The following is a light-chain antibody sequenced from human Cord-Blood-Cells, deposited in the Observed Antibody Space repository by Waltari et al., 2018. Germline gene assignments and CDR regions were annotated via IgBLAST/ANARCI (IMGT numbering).Light chain of an antibody. J-gene: IGLJ2*01. CDR2: GKN. Sequence: SSELTQDPAVSVDLGQPVRITCQGDSPRSYYASWYQQKPGQAPVLVIYGKNNRPSGIPGRFSGSSSGNTASLTITGAQAEDEADYYCNSRDSSGNHVVFGGGTKLTVL. V-gene: IGLV3-19*01. CDR1: SPRSYY. CDR3: NSRDSSGNHVV.